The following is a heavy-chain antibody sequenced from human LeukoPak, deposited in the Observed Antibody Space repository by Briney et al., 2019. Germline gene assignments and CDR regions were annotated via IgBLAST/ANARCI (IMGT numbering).Heavy chain of an antibody. V-gene: IGHV3-48*03. D-gene: IGHD5-24*01. CDR2: ISSSGSSI. Sequence: GGSLRLSCAASGFTFSSYEMNWVRQAPGKGLEWVSYISSSGSSIYYADSVKGRFTISRDNAKNSLYLQMNSLRSEDTAVYYCARREMAIDYWGQGTLVTVSS. CDR1: GFTFSSYE. J-gene: IGHJ4*02. CDR3: ARREMAIDY.